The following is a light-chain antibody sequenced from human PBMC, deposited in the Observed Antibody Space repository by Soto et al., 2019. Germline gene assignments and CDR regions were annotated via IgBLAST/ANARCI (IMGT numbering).Light chain of an antibody. CDR2: GVS. CDR1: QSISSSY. CDR3: QQYNSYPWT. J-gene: IGKJ1*01. V-gene: IGKV3-20*01. Sequence: DIVFTQSPCTLSLSPGERATLSCRASQSISSSYLAWYQQKPGQAPRLLIHGVSTRATGIPDRFSGSGSGTDFTLTISRLEPEDFATYYCQQYNSYPWTFGQGTKVDIK.